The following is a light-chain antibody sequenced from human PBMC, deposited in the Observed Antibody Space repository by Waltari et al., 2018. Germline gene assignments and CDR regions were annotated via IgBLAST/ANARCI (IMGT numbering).Light chain of an antibody. CDR1: QDIGDL. J-gene: IGKJ4*01. V-gene: IGKV1-16*01. CDR2: AAS. CDR3: QQYQDYPHT. Sequence: DIQMTHSPSSLTASVGDRVTITCRASQDIGDLLVWFQQRPGKAPKSLIYAASTLQGGVPSRFSGSGSGTDFTLTISSLQPEDSGTYYCQQYQDYPHTFGGGTRVEVK.